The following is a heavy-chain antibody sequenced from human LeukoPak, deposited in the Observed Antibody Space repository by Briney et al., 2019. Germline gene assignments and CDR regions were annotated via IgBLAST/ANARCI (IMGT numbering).Heavy chain of an antibody. CDR1: EFTFSIFA. CDR2: MSYDGSKK. Sequence: GGSLRLSCAASEFTFSIFAMHWVRQAPGKGLEWVAVMSYDGSKKYYADSVKGRFTISRDNAKNSLYLQMNSLRAEDTAMYYCARVSSKTMVRAIITKKNYYYYYMAVWGKGTTVTISS. D-gene: IGHD3-10*01. V-gene: IGHV3-30*04. CDR3: ARVSSKTMVRAIITKKNYYYYYMAV. J-gene: IGHJ6*03.